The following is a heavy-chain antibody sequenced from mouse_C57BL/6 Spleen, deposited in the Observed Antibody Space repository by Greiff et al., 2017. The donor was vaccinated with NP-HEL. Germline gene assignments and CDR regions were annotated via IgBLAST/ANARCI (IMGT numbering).Heavy chain of an antibody. V-gene: IGHV5-17*01. CDR1: GFTFSDYG. J-gene: IGHJ1*03. Sequence: EVHLVESGGGLVKPGGSLKLSCAASGFTFSDYGMHWVRQAPEKGLEWVAYISSGSSTIYYADKVKGRFTISRDNANNTLYLQMTSLTSEDTAMYYCARTYYYGDGYFGVRGTGTTVTVSS. CDR2: ISSGSSTI. CDR3: ARTYYYGDGYFGV. D-gene: IGHD1-1*01.